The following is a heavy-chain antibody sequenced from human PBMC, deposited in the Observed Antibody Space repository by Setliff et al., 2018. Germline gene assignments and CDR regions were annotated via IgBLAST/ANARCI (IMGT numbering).Heavy chain of an antibody. D-gene: IGHD3-16*01. CDR3: ARPLEESFGGVRDSDAFDV. Sequence: SETLSLTCTVSRGSISSSGYYWVWIRQPPGKGLEWIGSIYSGGNTYNNASLKSRVTISVDTSKNQFSLRLSSVTAADTAVYYCARPLEESFGGVRDSDAFDVWGQGTMVTVSS. CDR1: RGSISSSGYY. CDR2: IYSGGNT. J-gene: IGHJ3*01. V-gene: IGHV4-39*01.